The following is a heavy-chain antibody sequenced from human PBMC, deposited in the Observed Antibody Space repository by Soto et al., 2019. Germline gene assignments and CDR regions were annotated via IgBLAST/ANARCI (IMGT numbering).Heavy chain of an antibody. CDR3: ARGTFNYYYGMDV. CDR1: GFTFGSYG. CDR2: IWYDGSDK. J-gene: IGHJ6*02. Sequence: GGSLRLSCAASGFTFGSYGMHWVRQAPGKGLEWVAVIWYDGSDKYYADSVKGRFTISRDNSKNTLYLQMNSLRVEDTAVYYCARGTFNYYYGMDVWGQGTTVTVSS. V-gene: IGHV3-33*01. D-gene: IGHD1-1*01.